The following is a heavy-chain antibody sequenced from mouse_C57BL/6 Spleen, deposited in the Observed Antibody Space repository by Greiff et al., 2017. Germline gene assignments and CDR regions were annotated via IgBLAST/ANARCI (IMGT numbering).Heavy chain of an antibody. J-gene: IGHJ3*01. CDR3: ASYYYGSSDGWFAY. CDR2: ISYDGSN. Sequence: ESGPGLVQPSQSLSLTCSVTGYSITSGYFWYWIRQFPGNKLEWMGSISYDGSNNYNPSLKNRISITRDTSKNQVFLKLNSVTTEDTATYYCASYYYGSSDGWFAYWGQGTLVTVSA. CDR1: GYSITSGYF. V-gene: IGHV3-6*01. D-gene: IGHD1-1*01.